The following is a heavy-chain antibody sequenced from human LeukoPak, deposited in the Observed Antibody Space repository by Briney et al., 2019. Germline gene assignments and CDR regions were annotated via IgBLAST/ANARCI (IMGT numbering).Heavy chain of an antibody. CDR3: AAYESSGYVNDAFDI. V-gene: IGHV4-59*01. Sequence: SETLSLTCTVSGXSISNDHWSWIRQPPGKGLEWIGNIYYSGSTKYNPSLKSRVTISVDRSKNQFSLKLTSVSAADTAVYYCAAYESSGYVNDAFDIWGQGTMVTVSS. J-gene: IGHJ3*02. CDR1: GXSISNDH. D-gene: IGHD3-22*01. CDR2: IYYSGST.